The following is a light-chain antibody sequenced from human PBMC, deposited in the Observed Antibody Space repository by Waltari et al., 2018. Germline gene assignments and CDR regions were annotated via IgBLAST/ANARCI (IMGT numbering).Light chain of an antibody. V-gene: IGKV3-11*01. CDR2: DAS. J-gene: IGKJ4*01. CDR1: QRVNYF. CDR3: QQRTNWPLT. Sequence: EIVLTQSPATLSLSPGERATLSCRASQRVNYFLAWFQQKPGQAPRLLIYDASNWATGIPARFSGSGSGTDFTLTISSLEPEDFAVYYCQQRTNWPLTFGGGTKVEIK.